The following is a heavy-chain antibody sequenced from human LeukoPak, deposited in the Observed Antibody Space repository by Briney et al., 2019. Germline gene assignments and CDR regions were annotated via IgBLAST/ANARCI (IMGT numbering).Heavy chain of an antibody. CDR1: EFSVGSNC. CDR3: ARAQYCSGGSCYSRYYYYYYYMDV. D-gene: IGHD2-15*01. CDR2: IYSGGST. V-gene: IGHV3-66*01. J-gene: IGHJ6*03. Sequence: GGSLRLSCAASEFSVGSNCMTWVRQAPGKGLEWVSLIYSGGSTYYADSVKGRFTISRDNSKNTLYLQMNSLRAEDTAVYYCARAQYCSGGSCYSRYYYYYYYMDVWGKGTTVTVSS.